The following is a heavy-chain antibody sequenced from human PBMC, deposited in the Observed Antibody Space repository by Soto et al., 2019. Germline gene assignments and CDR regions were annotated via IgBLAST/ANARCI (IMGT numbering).Heavy chain of an antibody. D-gene: IGHD2-15*01. Sequence: QVQLRQSGPGLVKPSGTLSLTCAVSGASVSSSTWWSWVRQSPGKGLEWIGEIYHSGSANYNPSLRGSATISVGKSNNQFSLKMRYMTAADTAVYYCATLPPRIELRILPIPTWGQGTLVSVSS. J-gene: IGHJ5*02. CDR1: GASVSSSTW. V-gene: IGHV4-4*02. CDR2: IYHSGSA. CDR3: ATLPPRIELRILPIPT.